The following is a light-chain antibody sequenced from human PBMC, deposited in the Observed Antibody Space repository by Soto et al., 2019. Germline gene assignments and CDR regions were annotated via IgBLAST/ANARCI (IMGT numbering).Light chain of an antibody. J-gene: IGKJ3*01. Sequence: DIVLTQSPATLSLSPGERATLSCRASQSVSSDLVWYQQKPGQAPRLLIYDTSNRATGIPARFSGSGSGTDFILTISSLEPEDFAVYYCQHRSNWPPIFSFGPGTKVDIK. CDR1: QSVSSD. V-gene: IGKV3-11*01. CDR3: QHRSNWPPIFS. CDR2: DTS.